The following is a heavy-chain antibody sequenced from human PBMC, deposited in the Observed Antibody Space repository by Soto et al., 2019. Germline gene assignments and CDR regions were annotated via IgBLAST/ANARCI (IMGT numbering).Heavy chain of an antibody. J-gene: IGHJ1*01. CDR2: IYSGGST. D-gene: IGHD3-22*01. CDR3: ARDRVESGYPEYFQH. Sequence: LRLSCAASGFTVSSNYMSWVRQAPGKGLEWVSVIYSGGSTYYADSVKGRFTISRDNSKNTLYLQMNSLRAEDTAVYYCARDRVESGYPEYFQHWGQGTLVTVST. CDR1: GFTVSSNY. V-gene: IGHV3-53*01.